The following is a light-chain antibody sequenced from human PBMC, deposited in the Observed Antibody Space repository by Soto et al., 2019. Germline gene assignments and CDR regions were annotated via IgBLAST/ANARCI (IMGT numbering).Light chain of an antibody. CDR2: EDI. J-gene: IGLJ2*01. CDR3: CSYTGGTRVV. V-gene: IGLV2-23*01. CDR1: SSDVGSYNY. Sequence: QSALTQPASVSGSPGQSITISCTGTSSDVGSYNYVSWYQQHPGKAPKLMIYEDIERPSGVSNRFSGSKSGNTASLTISRLETEDAADYCCCSYTGGTRVVFGGGTKLTVL.